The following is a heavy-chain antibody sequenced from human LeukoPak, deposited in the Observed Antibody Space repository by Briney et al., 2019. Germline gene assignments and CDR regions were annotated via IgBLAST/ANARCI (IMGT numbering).Heavy chain of an antibody. J-gene: IGHJ5*02. D-gene: IGHD3-3*01. CDR3: AREKFLGRLTRVLDT. Sequence: PSETLSLTCVVNNGSFTEYFWSWIRQPPGKGLEWIGEVYHGGSTNYNPSLKSRLSISADMSKKQFSLKLNSVTAADTAVYYCAREKFLGRLTRVLDTWGPGTLVTVSS. CDR1: NGSFTEYF. V-gene: IGHV4-34*01. CDR2: VYHGGST.